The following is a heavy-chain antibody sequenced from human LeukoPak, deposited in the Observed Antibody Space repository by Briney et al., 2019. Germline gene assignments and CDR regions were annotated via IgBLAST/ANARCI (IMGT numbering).Heavy chain of an antibody. Sequence: PSETLSLTCTVSGGSISSSSYYWGWIRQPPGKGLEWIGSIYYSGSTYYNPSLKSRVTISVDTSKNQFSLKLSSVTAADTAVYYCARATSGSYFGYWGQGTLVTVSS. CDR2: IYYSGST. CDR1: GGSISSSSYY. J-gene: IGHJ4*02. CDR3: ARATSGSYFGY. V-gene: IGHV4-39*07. D-gene: IGHD1-26*01.